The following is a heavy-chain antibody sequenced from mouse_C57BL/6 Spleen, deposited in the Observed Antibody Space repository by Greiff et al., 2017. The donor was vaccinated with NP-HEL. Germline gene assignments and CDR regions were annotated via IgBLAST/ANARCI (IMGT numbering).Heavy chain of an antibody. D-gene: IGHD1-1*01. Sequence: QVQLQQPGAELVKPGASVKLSCKASGYTFTSYWMHWVKQRPGQGLEWIGMIHPNSGSTNYNEKFKSKATLTVDKSSSTAYMQLSSLTSEDSAVYYCARGIYYDSGGYAMDYWGPGTSVTVSS. V-gene: IGHV1-64*01. CDR1: GYTFTSYW. J-gene: IGHJ4*01. CDR2: IHPNSGST. CDR3: ARGIYYDSGGYAMDY.